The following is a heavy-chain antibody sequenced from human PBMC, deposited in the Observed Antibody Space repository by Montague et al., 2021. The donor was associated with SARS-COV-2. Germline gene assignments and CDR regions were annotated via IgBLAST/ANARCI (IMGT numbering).Heavy chain of an antibody. V-gene: IGHV3-48*03. CDR1: GFTFSSYA. D-gene: IGHD3-10*01. CDR3: ARDSGELDYYGSGSYYRYFDY. J-gene: IGHJ4*02. CDR2: ISSSGSTI. Sequence: SLRLSCAASGFTFSSYAMHWVRQAPGKGLEWVSYISSSGSTIYYADSVKGRFTISRDNAKNSLYLQMNSLRAEDTAVYYCARDSGELDYYGSGSYYRYFDYWGQGTLVTVSS.